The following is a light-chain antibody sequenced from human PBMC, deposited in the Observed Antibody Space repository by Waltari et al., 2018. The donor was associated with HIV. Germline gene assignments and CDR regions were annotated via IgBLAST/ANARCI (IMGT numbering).Light chain of an antibody. CDR2: KDT. CDR3: QSADSNASLWV. J-gene: IGLJ3*02. Sequence: SYELTQPPSVSVSPGQTARITCSGDALPKQYAYWYQQRPGQAPGLVRYKDTERPSGIPERFSGSSSGTTATLTIIGVQAQDEADYHCQSADSNASLWVFGGGTKLTVL. CDR1: ALPKQY. V-gene: IGLV3-25*03.